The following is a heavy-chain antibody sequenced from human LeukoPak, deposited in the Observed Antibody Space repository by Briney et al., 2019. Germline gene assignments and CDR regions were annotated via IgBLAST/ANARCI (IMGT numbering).Heavy chain of an antibody. CDR3: AKGLPAVPAARVIYYYYMDV. Sequence: PGGSLRLSCAASGFTFSDYYMSWIRQAPGKGLEWVSYISSSGSTIYYADSVKGRFTISRDNAKNSLYLQMNSLRAEDTAVYYCAKGLPAVPAARVIYYYYMDVWGKGTTVTVSS. V-gene: IGHV3-11*04. J-gene: IGHJ6*03. CDR1: GFTFSDYY. D-gene: IGHD2-2*01. CDR2: ISSSGSTI.